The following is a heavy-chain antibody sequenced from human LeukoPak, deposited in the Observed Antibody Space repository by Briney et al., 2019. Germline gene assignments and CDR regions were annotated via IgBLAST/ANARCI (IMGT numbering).Heavy chain of an antibody. J-gene: IGHJ3*02. CDR2: ICSAGST. CDR3: ARHIGFDAFDI. CDR1: EFTVSSNY. Sequence: GGSLRLSCAASEFTVSSNYMSWVRQAPGKGLEWVSLICSAGSTYYADSVKGRFTISRHNSRNTLYLQMNSLRAEDTAVYYCARHIGFDAFDIWGQGTVVTVSS. V-gene: IGHV3-53*04.